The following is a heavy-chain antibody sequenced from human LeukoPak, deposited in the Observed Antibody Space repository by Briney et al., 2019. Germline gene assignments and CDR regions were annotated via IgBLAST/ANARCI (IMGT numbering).Heavy chain of an antibody. Sequence: GGSLRLSCAASGFTFSRDAMSWVRQAPGKGLEWVSAIGGSDNNAYYADSVRGRFTITRDNSKNTLYLQMNSLRAEDTAIYYCAKDSVPTVPKLFDYWGQGTLVTVSS. CDR2: IGGSDNNA. CDR1: GFTFSRDA. J-gene: IGHJ4*02. D-gene: IGHD2-2*01. CDR3: AKDSVPTVPKLFDY. V-gene: IGHV3-23*01.